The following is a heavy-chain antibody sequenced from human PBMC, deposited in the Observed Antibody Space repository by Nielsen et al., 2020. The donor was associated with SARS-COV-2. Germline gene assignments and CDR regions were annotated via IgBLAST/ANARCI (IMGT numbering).Heavy chain of an antibody. J-gene: IGHJ3*02. CDR1: GGSVSSGSYY. V-gene: IGHV4-61*01. Sequence: SETLSLTCTVSGGSVSSGSYYWSWIRQPPGKGLEWIGYIYYSGSTNYNPSLKSRVTISVDTSKNQFSLKLSSVTAADTAVYYCARVHYYGSGSYYIGAFDIWGQGTMVTVSS. CDR3: ARVHYYGSGSYYIGAFDI. D-gene: IGHD3-10*01. CDR2: IYYSGST.